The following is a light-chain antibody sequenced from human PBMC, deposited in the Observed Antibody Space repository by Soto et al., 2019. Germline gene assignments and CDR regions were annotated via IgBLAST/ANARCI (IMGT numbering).Light chain of an antibody. J-gene: IGKJ1*01. CDR1: QSVRSNF. V-gene: IGKV3-20*01. CDR3: QQYGSALQT. Sequence: EIVLTQSPGTLSLSPGERVTLSCRASQSVRSNFLAWYQQRPGQAPRLLIYGASSRGTGIPDRFSGSGSGTDFTLITSRLEPQDCAVYYCQQYGSALQTFGQGTKVEIK. CDR2: GAS.